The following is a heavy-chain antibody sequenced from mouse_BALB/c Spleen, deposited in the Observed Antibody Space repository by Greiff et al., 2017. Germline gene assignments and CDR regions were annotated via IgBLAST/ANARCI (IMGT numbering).Heavy chain of an antibody. CDR1: GFTFSSFG. CDR3: ARRTATDWYFDV. V-gene: IGHV5-17*02. Sequence: DVMLVESGGGLVQPGGSRKLSCAASGFTFSSFGMHWVRQAPEKGLEWVAYISSGSSTIYYADTVKGRFTISRDNPKNTLFLQMTSLRSEDTAMYYCARRTATDWYFDVWGAGTTVTVSS. CDR2: ISSGSSTI. J-gene: IGHJ1*01. D-gene: IGHD1-2*01.